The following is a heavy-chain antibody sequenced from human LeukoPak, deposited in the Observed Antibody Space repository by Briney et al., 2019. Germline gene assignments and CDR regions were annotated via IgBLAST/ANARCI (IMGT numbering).Heavy chain of an antibody. CDR3: ARHDSSGPYNAFDI. CDR2: IYYSGST. D-gene: IGHD3-22*01. V-gene: IGHV4-39*01. Sequence: SETLSLTCTVSGGSISSSSYYWGWIRQPPGKGLEWIGSIYYSGSTYYNPSLKSRVTISVDTSKNQFSLKLSSVTAADTAVYYCARHDSSGPYNAFDIWGQGTMVTASS. CDR1: GGSISSSSYY. J-gene: IGHJ3*02.